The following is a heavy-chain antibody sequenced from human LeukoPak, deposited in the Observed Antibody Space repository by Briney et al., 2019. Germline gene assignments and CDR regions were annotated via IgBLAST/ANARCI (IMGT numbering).Heavy chain of an antibody. CDR2: ISGSGGGT. CDR1: GFTVSSNY. V-gene: IGHV3-23*01. CDR3: AKPERGVAAPLY. D-gene: IGHD6-19*01. J-gene: IGHJ4*02. Sequence: GGSLRLSCAASGFTVSSNYMSWVRQAPGKGLEWVSAISGSGGGTYYADSVKGRFTISRDMSKNTLYLQMNSLRAEDTAVYYCAKPERGVAAPLYWGQGTLVTVSS.